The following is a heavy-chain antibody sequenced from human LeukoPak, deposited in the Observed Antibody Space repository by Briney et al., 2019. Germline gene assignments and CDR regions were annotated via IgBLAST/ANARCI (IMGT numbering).Heavy chain of an antibody. CDR3: ARDPNGNYVGAFDFQR. Sequence: GGSLRLSCAASGFTFSNYALTWVRQAPGKGLEWVSSISGVNTHYADSVKGRFSISRDNYKNTLYLQMSSLRAEDTAVYYCARDPNGNYVGAFDFQRWGQGTLVTVSS. CDR2: ISGVNT. V-gene: IGHV3-23*01. D-gene: IGHD4-17*01. J-gene: IGHJ1*01. CDR1: GFTFSNYA.